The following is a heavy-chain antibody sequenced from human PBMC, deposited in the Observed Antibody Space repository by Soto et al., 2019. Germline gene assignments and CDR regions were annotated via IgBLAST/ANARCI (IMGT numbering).Heavy chain of an antibody. Sequence: EASVKVSCKASGGTFSSYAISWVRQAPGQGLEWMGGIIPIFGTANYAQKFQGRVTITADESTSTAYMELSSLRSEDTAVYYCAIGWLPKDYYYYGMDVWGQGTTVTVSS. J-gene: IGHJ6*02. CDR3: AIGWLPKDYYYYGMDV. D-gene: IGHD2-15*01. V-gene: IGHV1-69*13. CDR1: GGTFSSYA. CDR2: IIPIFGTA.